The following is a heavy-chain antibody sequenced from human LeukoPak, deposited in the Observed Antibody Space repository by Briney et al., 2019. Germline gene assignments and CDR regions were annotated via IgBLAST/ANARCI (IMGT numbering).Heavy chain of an antibody. D-gene: IGHD3-3*01. CDR1: GFTFSNYW. Sequence: GGSLRLSCAASGFTFSNYWMSWVRQAPGKGLEWVANIKQDGSEKYYVDSVKGRFTISRDNAKNSLYLQMNSLRAEDTAVYYCARASGDYDFWSVNYYYYMDVWGKGTTVTVSS. V-gene: IGHV3-7*01. CDR2: IKQDGSEK. J-gene: IGHJ6*03. CDR3: ARASGDYDFWSVNYYYYMDV.